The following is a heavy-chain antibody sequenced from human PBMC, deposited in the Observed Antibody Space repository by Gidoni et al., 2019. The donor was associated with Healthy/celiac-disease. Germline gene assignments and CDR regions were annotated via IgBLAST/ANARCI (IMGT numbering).Heavy chain of an antibody. D-gene: IGHD2-2*01. CDR1: GFTFSSSG. J-gene: IGHJ6*03. V-gene: IGHV3-30*18. Sequence: QVQLVESGGGVVQPGRSLRLSCAASGFTFSSSGMHWFRQAPGKGLEWVAVISYDGSNKYYADSVKCRFTIPRDNSKNTLYLQMNSLRAEDTAVYYCAKDIIVVVPAAIPYYYYYMDVWGKGTTVTVSS. CDR3: AKDIIVVVPAAIPYYYYYMDV. CDR2: ISYDGSNK.